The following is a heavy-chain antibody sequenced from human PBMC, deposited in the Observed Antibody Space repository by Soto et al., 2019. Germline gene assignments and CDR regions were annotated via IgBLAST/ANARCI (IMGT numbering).Heavy chain of an antibody. J-gene: IGHJ3*02. D-gene: IGHD1-1*01. CDR1: GFTFSSYA. Sequence: GGSLRLSCAASGFTFSSYAMHWVRQAPGKGLEWVAVISYDGSNKYYADSVKGRFTISRDNSKNTLYLQMNSLRAEDTAVYYCARDERIDAFDIWGQGTMVTVSS. CDR2: ISYDGSNK. CDR3: ARDERIDAFDI. V-gene: IGHV3-30-3*01.